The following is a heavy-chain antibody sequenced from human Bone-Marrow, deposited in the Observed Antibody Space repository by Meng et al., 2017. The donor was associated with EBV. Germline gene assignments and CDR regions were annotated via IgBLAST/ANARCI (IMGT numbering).Heavy chain of an antibody. CDR3: ARDCSGSYNNWFDP. CDR1: GGTFSSYA. CDR2: IIPIFGTA. Sequence: QVQPVCSGGEGQKPGSSVKVSCKASGGTFSSYAISWVRQAPGQGLEWMGGIIPIFGTANYAQKFQGRVTITADESTSTAYMELSSLRSEDTAVYYCARDCSGSYNNWFDPWGQGTLVTVSS. V-gene: IGHV1-69*01. J-gene: IGHJ5*02. D-gene: IGHD1-26*01.